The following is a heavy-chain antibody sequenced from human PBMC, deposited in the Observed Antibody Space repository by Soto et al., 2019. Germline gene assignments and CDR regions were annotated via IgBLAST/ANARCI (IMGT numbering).Heavy chain of an antibody. CDR1: GYSLTNYW. Sequence: GESREIYCNGSGYSLTNYWISWVRQMPGKGLEWMGRIDPSDSYTNYSPSFQGHVTISADKSISTAYLQWSSLKASDTAMYYCARHISYYDSSGYPTPFDYWGQGTLVTVSS. CDR3: ARHISYYDSSGYPTPFDY. D-gene: IGHD3-22*01. V-gene: IGHV5-10-1*01. CDR2: IDPSDSYT. J-gene: IGHJ4*02.